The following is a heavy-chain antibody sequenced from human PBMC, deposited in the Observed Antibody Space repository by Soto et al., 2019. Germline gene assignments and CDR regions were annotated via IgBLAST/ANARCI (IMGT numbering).Heavy chain of an antibody. V-gene: IGHV3-30*18. D-gene: IGHD6-19*01. Sequence: GGSLRLSCAASGFTFSNYGMHWVRQVPGKGLEWLTMTSHGESSKYYGDSVKGRFTISRDNANNMLYLQMNSLRPEDTAVYYCAKDLYGSGWYNYFDPWGQGTLVTVSS. CDR1: GFTFSNYG. J-gene: IGHJ5*02. CDR2: TSHGESSK. CDR3: AKDLYGSGWYNYFDP.